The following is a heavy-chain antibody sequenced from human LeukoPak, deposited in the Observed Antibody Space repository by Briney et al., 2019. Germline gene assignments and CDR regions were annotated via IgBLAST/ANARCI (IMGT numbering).Heavy chain of an antibody. V-gene: IGHV1-8*01. J-gene: IGHJ2*01. D-gene: IGHD2-2*01. CDR2: MNPNSGNT. CDR1: GYTFTSYD. CDR3: AGGRYPQPWYFDL. Sequence: GASVKVSCKASGYTFTSYDINWVRQATGQGLEWMGWMNPNSGNTGYAQKFQDRVTMTRNTSISTAYMELSSLRSEDTAVYYCAGGRYPQPWYFDLWGRGTLVTVSS.